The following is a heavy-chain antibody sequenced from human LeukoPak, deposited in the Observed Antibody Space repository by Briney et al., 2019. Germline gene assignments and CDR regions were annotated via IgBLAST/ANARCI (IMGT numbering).Heavy chain of an antibody. Sequence: SETLSLTCAAYGGSFSGYYWSWIRQPPGKVLEWIGEINHSGSTNYNPSLKSRVTISVDTSKNQLSLKLSSVTAADTAVYYCARESNYHGSGTGWFDPWGQGTLVTVSS. J-gene: IGHJ5*02. CDR1: GGSFSGYY. CDR2: INHSGST. CDR3: ARESNYHGSGTGWFDP. V-gene: IGHV4-34*01. D-gene: IGHD3-10*01.